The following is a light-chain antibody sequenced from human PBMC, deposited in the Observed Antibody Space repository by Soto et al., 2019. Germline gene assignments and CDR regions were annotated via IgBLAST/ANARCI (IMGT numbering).Light chain of an antibody. CDR3: SSFSYSSTPNYV. V-gene: IGLV2-14*01. Sequence: QSVLTQPASVSGSPGQSITISCTGTSSDVGGYNYVSWYQQHPGKAPKLIIYDVDNRPSGISSRFSGSKSGNTASLTISGLQAEDEADYYCSSFSYSSTPNYVFGNGTKVTV. CDR1: SSDVGGYNY. J-gene: IGLJ1*01. CDR2: DVD.